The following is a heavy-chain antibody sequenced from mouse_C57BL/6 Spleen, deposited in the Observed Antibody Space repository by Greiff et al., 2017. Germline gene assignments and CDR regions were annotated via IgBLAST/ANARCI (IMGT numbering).Heavy chain of an antibody. Sequence: VMLVESGPGLVAPSQSLSITCTVSGFSLTSYGVDWVRQPPGKGLEWLGVIWGGGSTNYNSALMSRLSISKDNSKSQVFLKMNSLQTDDTGMYYCAKREGLRRDDAMDYWGQGTSVTVSS. J-gene: IGHJ4*01. CDR3: AKREGLRRDDAMDY. D-gene: IGHD2-4*01. V-gene: IGHV2-9*01. CDR2: IWGGGST. CDR1: GFSLTSYG.